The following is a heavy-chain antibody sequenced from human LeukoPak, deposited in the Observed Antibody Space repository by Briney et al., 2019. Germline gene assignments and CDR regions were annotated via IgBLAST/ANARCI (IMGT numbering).Heavy chain of an antibody. J-gene: IGHJ4*02. CDR1: GGSISSSSYY. Sequence: PSETLSLTCTVSGGSISSSSYYWGWIRQPPGKGLEWIGSIYYSGSTYYNPSLESRVTISVDTSKNQFSLKLSSVTAADTAVYYCAVDKYDILTGSTGFDYWGQGTLVTVSS. V-gene: IGHV4-39*01. CDR3: AVDKYDILTGSTGFDY. D-gene: IGHD3-9*01. CDR2: IYYSGST.